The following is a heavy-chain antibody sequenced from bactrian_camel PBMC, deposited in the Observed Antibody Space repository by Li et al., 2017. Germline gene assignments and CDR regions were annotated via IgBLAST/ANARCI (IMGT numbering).Heavy chain of an antibody. CDR2: IATGSGNT. Sequence: HVQLVESGGGSVQAGGSLRLSCAASGYTYNRNCMAWFRQAPGKEREGVARIATGSGNTYYADSVKGRFTISQDSARNTVYLQMNNLQPEDTATYYCAEGRGSRGDHCYSLNYWGPGTQVTVS. CDR3: AEGRGSRGDHCYSLNY. CDR1: GYTYNRNC. J-gene: IGHJ4*01. V-gene: IGHV3S1*01. D-gene: IGHD6*01.